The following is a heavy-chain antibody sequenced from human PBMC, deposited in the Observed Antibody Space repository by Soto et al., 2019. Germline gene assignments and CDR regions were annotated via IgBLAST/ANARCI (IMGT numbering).Heavy chain of an antibody. V-gene: IGHV4-59*01. J-gene: IGHJ5*02. CDR1: GCSSSSYY. CDR3: ARDRGAYDIPGFDP. Sequence: SDTLSLPCPSSGCSSSSYYWSLIRPHPGKGLEWIGYIYYSGSTNYNPSLKSRVTISVDTSKNQFSLKLSSVTAADTAVYYCARDRGAYDIPGFDPWGQGTLVTVSA. D-gene: IGHD3-9*01. CDR2: IYYSGST.